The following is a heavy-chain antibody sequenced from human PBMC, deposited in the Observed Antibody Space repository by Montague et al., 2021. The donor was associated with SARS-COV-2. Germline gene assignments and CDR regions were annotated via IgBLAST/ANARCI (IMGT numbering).Heavy chain of an antibody. CDR2: IHHGGST. CDR1: GASFSTYS. J-gene: IGHJ6*03. CDR3: ARLGDGVVPSPILGVGPYYSYYYMDV. V-gene: IGHV4-34*01. Sequence: SETLSLTCAVHGASFSTYSWNWIRQPPGKGLEWIGEIHHGGSTNYSPSLKSRVTISADTSKNQFSLKLTSVAAADTAVYYCARLGDGVVPSPILGVGPYYSYYYMDVWGRGTTVTVSS. D-gene: IGHD3-10*01.